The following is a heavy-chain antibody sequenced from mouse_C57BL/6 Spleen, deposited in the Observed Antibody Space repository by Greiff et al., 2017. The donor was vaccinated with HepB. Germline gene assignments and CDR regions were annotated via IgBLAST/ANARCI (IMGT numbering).Heavy chain of an antibody. D-gene: IGHD2-1*01. Sequence: QVQLKQSGPELVKPGASVKISCKASGYSFTSYYIHWVKQRPGQGLEWIGWIYPGSGNTKYNEKFKGKATLTADTSSSTAYMQLSSLTSEDSAVYYCARDGNYVDAMDYWGQGTSVTVSS. CDR3: ARDGNYVDAMDY. CDR1: GYSFTSYY. V-gene: IGHV1-66*01. CDR2: IYPGSGNT. J-gene: IGHJ4*01.